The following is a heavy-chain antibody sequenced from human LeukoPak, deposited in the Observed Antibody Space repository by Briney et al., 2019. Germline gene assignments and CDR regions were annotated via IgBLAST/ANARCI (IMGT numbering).Heavy chain of an antibody. J-gene: IGHJ6*03. V-gene: IGHV1-69-2*01. CDR1: GYTFTDYY. D-gene: IGHD6-13*01. CDR3: AIVRKYSSSWYKSYYYYIDV. Sequence: ASVKISCKVSGYTFTDYYMHWVQQAPGKGLEWMGLVDPEDGETIYAEKFQGRVTITADTSTDTAYMELSSLRSEDTVVYYCAIVRKYSSSWYKSYYYYIDVWGKGTTVTVSS. CDR2: VDPEDGET.